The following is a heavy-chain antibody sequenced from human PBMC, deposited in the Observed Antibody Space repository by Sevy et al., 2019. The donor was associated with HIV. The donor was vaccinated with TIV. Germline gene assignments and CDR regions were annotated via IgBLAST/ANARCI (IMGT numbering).Heavy chain of an antibody. V-gene: IGHV3-48*03. CDR1: GFMFSSYE. J-gene: IGHJ4*02. CDR3: ARDLPPSATTVAHFDY. CDR2: ISSSSSTI. Sequence: GGSLRLSCAASGFMFSSYEMNWVRQAPGKGLEWILYISSSSSTIYYAHSVKGRFTISRDNAKNSLYLQMNSLRTDDTAVYYCARDLPPSATTVAHFDYWGPGTLVTVSS. D-gene: IGHD4-17*01.